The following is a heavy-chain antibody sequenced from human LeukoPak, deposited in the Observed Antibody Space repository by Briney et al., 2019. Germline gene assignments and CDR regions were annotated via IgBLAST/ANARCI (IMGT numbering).Heavy chain of an antibody. V-gene: IGHV3-20*01. CDR1: GFSFDDYG. Sequence: GGSLRLSCAASGFSFDDYGMSWVRQAPGRGLEWVSGINWNGGSTGYADSVKGRFTISRDNAKNSRYLQMNSLRAEDTALYHCARGGRWLQLKDWGQGTLVTVSS. J-gene: IGHJ4*02. D-gene: IGHD5-12*01. CDR2: INWNGGST. CDR3: ARGGRWLQLKD.